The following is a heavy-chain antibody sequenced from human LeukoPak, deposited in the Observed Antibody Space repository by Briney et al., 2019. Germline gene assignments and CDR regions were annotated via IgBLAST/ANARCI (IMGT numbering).Heavy chain of an antibody. Sequence: SETLSLTCTVSGGSISSYYWSWIRQPPGKGLEWIGYIYYSGSTNYNPSLKSRVTISVDTSKNQFSLNLTSVTAADTAMYYCARHDSSGWYSGDSWGPGILVTVSS. CDR3: ARHDSSGWYSGDS. V-gene: IGHV4-59*08. J-gene: IGHJ4*02. CDR2: IYYSGST. D-gene: IGHD6-19*01. CDR1: GGSISSYY.